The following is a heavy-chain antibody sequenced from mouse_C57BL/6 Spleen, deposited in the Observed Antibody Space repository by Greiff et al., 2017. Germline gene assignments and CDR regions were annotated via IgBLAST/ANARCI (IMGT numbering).Heavy chain of an antibody. Sequence: QVQLQQSGPELVKPGASVKISCKASGYAFSSSWMNWVKQRPGKGLEWIGRIYPGDGDTNYNGKFKGKATLTADKSSSTAYMQLSSLTSEDSAVYFCARKGGLGPQTYFDYWGQGTTLTVSS. CDR3: ARKGGLGPQTYFDY. CDR2: IYPGDGDT. J-gene: IGHJ2*01. CDR1: GYAFSSSW. D-gene: IGHD4-1*01. V-gene: IGHV1-82*01.